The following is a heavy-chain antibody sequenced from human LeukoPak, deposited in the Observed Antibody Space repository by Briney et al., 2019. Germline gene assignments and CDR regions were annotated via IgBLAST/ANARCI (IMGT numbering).Heavy chain of an antibody. CDR2: ISSSSSYI. V-gene: IGHV3-21*01. CDR3: ARGLLYYYDSSGYRTPDY. Sequence: PGGSLRLSCAASGFTFSSYSMNWVRQAPGKGLEWVSSISSSSSYIYYADSVKGRFTISRDNAKNSLYLQMNSLRAEDTAVYYCARGLLYYYDSSGYRTPDYWGQGTLVTVSS. D-gene: IGHD3-22*01. CDR1: GFTFSSYS. J-gene: IGHJ4*02.